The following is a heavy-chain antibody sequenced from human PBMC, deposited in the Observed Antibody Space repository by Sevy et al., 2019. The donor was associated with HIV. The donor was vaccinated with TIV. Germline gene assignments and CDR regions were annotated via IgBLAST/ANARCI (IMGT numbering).Heavy chain of an antibody. CDR3: AKDRFRLGDPRRAYFDY. Sequence: GGSLRLSCAASGFTFSAYAMSWVRQAPGKGLEWVSAISGSGTSTYYADSVKGRFTISRDSSKNTLYLQMNSLTAEDTAAYYCAKDRFRLGDPRRAYFDYWGQGTLVTVSS. CDR2: ISGSGTST. CDR1: GFTFSAYA. D-gene: IGHD2-21*02. V-gene: IGHV3-23*01. J-gene: IGHJ4*02.